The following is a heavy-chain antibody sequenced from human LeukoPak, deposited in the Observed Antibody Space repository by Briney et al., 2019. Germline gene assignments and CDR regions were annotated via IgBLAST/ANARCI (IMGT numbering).Heavy chain of an antibody. CDR2: INTNTGNP. D-gene: IGHD3-9*01. CDR3: ARELVSLRYFDWSYYYYGMDV. V-gene: IGHV7-4-1*02. J-gene: IGHJ6*02. CDR1: GYTFTSYA. Sequence: ASVKVSFKASGYTFTSYAMNWVRQAPGQGLEWMGWINTNTGNPTYAQGFTGRFVFSLDTSVSTAYLQISSLKAEDTAVYYCARELVSLRYFDWSYYYYGMDVWGQGTTVTVSS.